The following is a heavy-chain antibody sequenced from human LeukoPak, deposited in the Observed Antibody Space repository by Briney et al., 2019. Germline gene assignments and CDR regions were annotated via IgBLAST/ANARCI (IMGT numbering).Heavy chain of an antibody. V-gene: IGHV1-2*02. D-gene: IGHD1-7*01. CDR1: VYTFTVYY. CDR3: ASTGTTGGRVYYFDY. J-gene: IGHJ4*02. Sequence: ASVTVSFTSSVYTFTVYYMHWVRQAPGQGLEWMGWINPNSGGTNYAHKFQGRVTMTRDTSISTAYMELSRLRSDDTAVYYCASTGTTGGRVYYFDYWGQGTLVTVSS. CDR2: INPNSGGT.